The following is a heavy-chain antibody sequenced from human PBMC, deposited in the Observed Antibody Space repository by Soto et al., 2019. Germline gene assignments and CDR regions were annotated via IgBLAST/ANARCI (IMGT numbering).Heavy chain of an antibody. J-gene: IGHJ4*02. CDR2: VYHSGTT. D-gene: IGHD2-8*02. Sequence: SETLSLTCTVSGGSISSYYWSWIRQSPGKGPEWIGYVYHSGTTNYNPSLESRVTMSLDTSKNQFSLKLNAVTAADTAVYYCARDKITGLFDYWGQGTLVTVSS. V-gene: IGHV4-59*12. CDR1: GGSISSYY. CDR3: ARDKITGLFDY.